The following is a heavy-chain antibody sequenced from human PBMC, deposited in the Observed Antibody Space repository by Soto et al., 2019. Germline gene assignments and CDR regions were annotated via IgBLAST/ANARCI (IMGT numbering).Heavy chain of an antibody. V-gene: IGHV4-31*03. J-gene: IGHJ4*02. Sequence: SETLSLTCTVSGGSISSGGYYWSWIRQHPGKGLEWIGYIYYSGSTYYNPSLKSRVTISVDTSKNQFSLKLSSVTAADTAVYYCARTGTRDSGLDYWGQGTLVTVSS. CDR2: IYYSGST. CDR1: GGSISSGGYY. CDR3: ARTGTRDSGLDY. D-gene: IGHD5-12*01.